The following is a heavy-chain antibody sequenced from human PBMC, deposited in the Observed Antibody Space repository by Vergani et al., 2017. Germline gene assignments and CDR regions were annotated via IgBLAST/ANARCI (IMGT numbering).Heavy chain of an antibody. CDR3: TRGWYYDSIAYWAY. Sequence: EVQLLESGGGLVQPGGSLRLSCAAPGVTFSSYAMSWVRQAPGKGLEWVSAISGSGGSTYYADSVKGRFTISRDNSKNTLYLQMNSLRAEDTAVYYCTRGWYYDSIAYWAYWGQGTLVTVSS. J-gene: IGHJ4*02. D-gene: IGHD3-22*01. CDR1: GVTFSSYA. CDR2: ISGSGGST. V-gene: IGHV3-23*01.